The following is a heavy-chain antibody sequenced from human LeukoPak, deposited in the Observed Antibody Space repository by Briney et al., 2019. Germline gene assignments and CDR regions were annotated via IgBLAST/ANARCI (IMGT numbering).Heavy chain of an antibody. CDR2: ISGSGKRA. V-gene: IGHV3-23*01. Sequence: PGGSLRLSCAASGLTFSSYDMSWVRQAPGKGLEWVSAISGSGKRAYYAGSVKGRFTISRDNAKNTLYLQMNSLRAEDTAVYYCARGSIIDYWGQGTLVTVSS. CDR3: ARGSIIDY. J-gene: IGHJ4*02. CDR1: GLTFSSYD.